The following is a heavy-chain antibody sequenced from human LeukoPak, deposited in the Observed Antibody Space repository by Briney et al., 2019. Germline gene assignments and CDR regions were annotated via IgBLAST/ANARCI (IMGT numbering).Heavy chain of an antibody. CDR1: GFTFSNYA. V-gene: IGHV3-23*01. D-gene: IGHD6-13*01. J-gene: IGHJ5*02. Sequence: PGGSLRLSCAASGFTFSNYAMTWVRLAPGKGLEWVSSIGSGGVTYYVDSVKGRFTISRDNSKNTLYLQMNSLRDEDTAMYFCASRRRSSSWYENWFDPWGQGTLVTVSS. CDR3: ASRRRSSSWYENWFDP. CDR2: IGSGGVT.